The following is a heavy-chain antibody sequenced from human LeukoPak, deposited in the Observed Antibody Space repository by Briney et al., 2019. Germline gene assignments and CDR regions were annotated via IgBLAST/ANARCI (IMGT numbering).Heavy chain of an antibody. V-gene: IGHV3-23*01. CDR1: GFTFSSYA. CDR3: AKRWSPNPCFDY. D-gene: IGHD5-24*01. J-gene: IGHJ4*02. CDR2: IVAGGGST. Sequence: GGSLRLSCAASGFTFSSYAMSWVRQAPGKGLEWVSAIVAGGGSTYYADSVEGRFTISRDNSKSTLFLQMNNLRAEDTAVYYCAKRWSPNPCFDYWGQGTLVTVSS.